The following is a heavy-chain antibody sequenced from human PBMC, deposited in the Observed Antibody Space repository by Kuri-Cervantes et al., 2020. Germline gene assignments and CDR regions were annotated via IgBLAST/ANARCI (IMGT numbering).Heavy chain of an antibody. CDR1: GFTFSSYA. J-gene: IGHJ4*02. D-gene: IGHD3-9*01. V-gene: IGHV3-30-3*01. Sequence: GESLKISCAASGFTFSSYAMHWVRQAPGKGLEWVAVISYDGSNKYYADSVKGRFTISRDNAKNSLYLQMNSLRAEDTAVYYCARGGVVILTLNLDYWDQGTLVTVSS. CDR2: ISYDGSNK. CDR3: ARGGVVILTLNLDY.